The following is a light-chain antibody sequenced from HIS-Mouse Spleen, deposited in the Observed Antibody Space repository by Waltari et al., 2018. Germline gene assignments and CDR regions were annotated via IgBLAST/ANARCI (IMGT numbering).Light chain of an antibody. CDR1: SSTIGSKY. V-gene: IGLV1-47*01. Sequence: QSVLTQPPSASGTPGQRVTISCSGSSSTIGSKYVYWYQQLPGTAPKLLIYRNNQRPSGVPDRFSGSKSGTSASLAISGLRSEDEADYYCAAWDDSLSGPVFGGGTKLTVL. CDR3: AAWDDSLSGPV. CDR2: RNN. J-gene: IGLJ3*02.